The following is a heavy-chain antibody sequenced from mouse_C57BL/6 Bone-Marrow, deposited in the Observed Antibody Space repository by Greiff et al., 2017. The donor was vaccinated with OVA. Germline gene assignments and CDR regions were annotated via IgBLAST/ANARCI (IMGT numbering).Heavy chain of an antibody. CDR1: GYTFTSYG. CDR2: IYPRSGDP. CDR3: ARRLRRGFAY. Sequence: VQLQQSGAELARPGASVSLSCKASGYTFTSYGISWVKQRTGQGLEWIGEIYPRSGDPYTNENVNGKATLTADKSSSKAYMELRSLTSEDSAVDFCARRLRRGFAYWGQGTLVTVSA. J-gene: IGHJ3*01. V-gene: IGHV1-81*01. D-gene: IGHD2-4*01.